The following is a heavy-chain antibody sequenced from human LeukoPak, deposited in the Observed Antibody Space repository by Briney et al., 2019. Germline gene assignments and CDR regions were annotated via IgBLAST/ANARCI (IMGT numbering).Heavy chain of an antibody. CDR2: ISSSSSYI. V-gene: IGHV3-21*01. J-gene: IGHJ4*02. D-gene: IGHD3-10*01. Sequence: GGSLRLSCAASGFTFSSYSLNWVRQAPGKGLEWVSSISSSSSYIYYADSVKGRFTISRDNAKNSLYLQMNSLRAEDTAVYYCARDQLKAGSYFDYWGQGTLVTVSS. CDR1: GFTFSSYS. CDR3: ARDQLKAGSYFDY.